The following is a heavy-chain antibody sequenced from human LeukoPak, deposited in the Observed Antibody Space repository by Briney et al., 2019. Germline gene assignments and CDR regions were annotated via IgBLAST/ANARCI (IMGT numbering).Heavy chain of an antibody. Sequence: PGGSLRLSCAASGFTFSSYAMTWVRQAPGKGLQWVSGIIGSGGSTYYADSVKGRFTISRDNSKNTLYLQMNSLRAEDTAVYYCAKFDYCSGGSCYSTPPYYFDSWGQGTLVTVSS. D-gene: IGHD2-15*01. CDR3: AKFDYCSGGSCYSTPPYYFDS. V-gene: IGHV3-23*01. CDR1: GFTFSSYA. J-gene: IGHJ4*02. CDR2: IIGSGGST.